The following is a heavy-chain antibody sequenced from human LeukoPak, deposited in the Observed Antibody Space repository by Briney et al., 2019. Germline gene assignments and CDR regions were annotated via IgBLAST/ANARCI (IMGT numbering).Heavy chain of an antibody. V-gene: IGHV1-2*02. J-gene: IGHJ5*02. CDR2: INPNRGGT. D-gene: IGHD6-19*01. CDR1: GYTFTGYY. Sequence: WASVKVSCKASGYTFTGYYMHWVREAPGQGLEWMGWINPNRGGTNYTQKLQGGVTMTRDTSISTAYMELSRLRSDDTAVYYCASSGWYFEGRVGYRNWFDPWGQGTLVTVSS. CDR3: ASSGWYFEGRVGYRNWFDP.